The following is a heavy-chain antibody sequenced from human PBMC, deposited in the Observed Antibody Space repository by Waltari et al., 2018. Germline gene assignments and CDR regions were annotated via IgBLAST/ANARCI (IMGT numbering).Heavy chain of an antibody. CDR3: ARVPTVVLSLAVYFDY. V-gene: IGHV3-48*01. CDR1: ASTFTPSA. D-gene: IGHD4-17*01. J-gene: IGHJ4*02. CDR2: ISSSSSAI. Sequence: EVQLLRFGGAWFRLGGSRRPLGLPSASTFTPSAFTWVRQAPGKGLEWVSYISSSSSAIYYADSVKGRFTISRDNANNSLYLQMNSLRAEDTAIYYCARVPTVVLSLAVYFDYWGQGSLVTVSS.